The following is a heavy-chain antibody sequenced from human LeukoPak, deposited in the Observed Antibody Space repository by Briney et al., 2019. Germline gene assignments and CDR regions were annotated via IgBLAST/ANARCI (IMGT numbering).Heavy chain of an antibody. V-gene: IGHV3-21*04. J-gene: IGHJ6*03. Sequence: PGGSLRLSCAASGFTFSSYSMNWVRQAPGKGLEWVSSISSSSSYIYYADSVKGRFTISRDNAKNSLFLQMNSLRAEDTVVYYCARVLRYCSGGNCYSGGLGYMDVWGKGTTVTISS. CDR2: ISSSSSYI. CDR1: GFTFSSYS. CDR3: ARVLRYCSGGNCYSGGLGYMDV. D-gene: IGHD2-15*01.